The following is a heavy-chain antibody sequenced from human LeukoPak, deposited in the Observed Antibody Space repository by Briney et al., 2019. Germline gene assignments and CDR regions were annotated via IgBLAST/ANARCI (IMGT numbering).Heavy chain of an antibody. V-gene: IGHV3-7*01. CDR1: GFTFSSYY. CDR3: MRGIPKMVGTSDVGY. CDR2: IKGDGSAK. D-gene: IGHD4/OR15-4a*01. Sequence: PGGSLRLSCAAPGFTFSSYYMSWVRQAPGKGLEWVANIKGDGSAKNYVDSVRGRFAISRDNAKNSLYLQLNSLRAEDTAVYYCMRGIPKMVGTSDVGYWGQGTLVTVSS. J-gene: IGHJ4*02.